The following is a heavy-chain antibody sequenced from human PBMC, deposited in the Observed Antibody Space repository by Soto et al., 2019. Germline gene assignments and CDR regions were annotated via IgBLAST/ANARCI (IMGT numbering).Heavy chain of an antibody. V-gene: IGHV1-69*01. CDR1: GGTFSSYA. CDR2: IIPIFGTA. J-gene: IGHJ5*02. CDR3: ARWGERRELPFYWFDP. Sequence: QVQLVQSGAEVKKPVSSVKVSCKASGGTFSSYAISWVRQAPGQGLEWMGGIIPIFGTANYAQKFQGRVTITADESTSTAYMELSSLRSEDTAVYYCARWGERRELPFYWFDPWGQGTLVTVSS. D-gene: IGHD1-26*01.